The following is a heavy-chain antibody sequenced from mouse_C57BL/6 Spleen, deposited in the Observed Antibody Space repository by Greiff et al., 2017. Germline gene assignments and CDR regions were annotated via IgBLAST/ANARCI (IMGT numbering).Heavy chain of an antibody. CDR3: ARSVSYYGSSCGWYFDV. CDR2: INPSSGYT. CDR1: GYTFTSYT. Sequence: VQLVESGAELVRPGASVKMSCKASGYTFTSYTMTWVKQRPGQGLECIGDINPSSGYTKYNQKFKDKATLTADTSSSTAYMQLNSLTSEDSAVYYDARSVSYYGSSCGWYFDVWGTGATVTVSS. J-gene: IGHJ1*03. D-gene: IGHD1-1*01. V-gene: IGHV1-4*01.